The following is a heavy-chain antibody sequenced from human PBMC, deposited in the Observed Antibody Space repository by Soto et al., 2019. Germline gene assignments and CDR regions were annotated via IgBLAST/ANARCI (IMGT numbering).Heavy chain of an antibody. CDR3: ARDHYYDSMVFDY. J-gene: IGHJ4*02. CDR2: ISSSSSYI. CDR1: GFTFSSYS. D-gene: IGHD3-22*01. Sequence: PGGSLRLSCAASGFTFSSYSMNWVRQAPWKGLEWVSSISSSSSYIYYADSVKGRFTISRDNAKNSLYLQMNSLRAEDTAVYYCARDHYYDSMVFDYWGQGTLVTVSS. V-gene: IGHV3-21*01.